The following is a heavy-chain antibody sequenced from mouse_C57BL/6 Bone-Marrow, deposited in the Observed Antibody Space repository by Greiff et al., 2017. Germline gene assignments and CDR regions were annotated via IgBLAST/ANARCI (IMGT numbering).Heavy chain of an antibody. V-gene: IGHV7-1*01. CDR3: ARDAGYCYDMDD. J-gene: IGHJ4*01. D-gene: IGHD2-3*01. CDR2: SRNKANDYTT. CDR1: GFTFSDFY. Sequence: EVKVVESGGGLVQSGRSLRLSCATSGFTFSDFYMEWVRQAPGKGLEWIAASRNKANDYTTEYSASVKGRFIVSRDTSQSILYLQMNALRAEDTAIYYCARDAGYCYDMDDWGQGTSVTVSS.